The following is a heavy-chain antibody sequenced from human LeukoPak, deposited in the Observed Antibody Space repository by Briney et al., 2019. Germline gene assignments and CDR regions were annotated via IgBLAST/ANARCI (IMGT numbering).Heavy chain of an antibody. D-gene: IGHD5-18*01. V-gene: IGHV1-46*01. CDR3: ARVLTPAMVTLGGAFDI. J-gene: IGHJ3*02. CDR2: INPSGGST. CDR1: GYTFTSYY. Sequence: GASVKVSCKASGYTFTSYYMHWVRQAPGQGLEWMGIINPSGGSTSYAQKFQGRVTMTRDTSISTAYMELSRLRSDDTAVYYCARVLTPAMVTLGGAFDIWGQGTMVTVSS.